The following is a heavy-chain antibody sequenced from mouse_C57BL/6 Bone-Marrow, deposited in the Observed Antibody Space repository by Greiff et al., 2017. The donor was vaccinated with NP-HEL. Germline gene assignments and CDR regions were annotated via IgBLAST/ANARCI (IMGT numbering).Heavy chain of an antibody. CDR3: AGGRVAGDY. D-gene: IGHD1-1*01. J-gene: IGHJ2*01. CDR1: GYSITSGYY. Sequence: DVQLQESGPGLVKPSQSLSLTCSVTGYSITSGYYWNWIRQFPGNKLEWMGYISYDGSNNYNPSLKNRISITRDTSKNQFFLKLNSVTTEDTATYYCAGGRVAGDYWGQGTTLTVSS. CDR2: ISYDGSN. V-gene: IGHV3-6*01.